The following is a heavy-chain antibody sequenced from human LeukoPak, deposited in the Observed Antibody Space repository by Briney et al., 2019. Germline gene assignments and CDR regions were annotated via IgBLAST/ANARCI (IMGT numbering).Heavy chain of an antibody. J-gene: IGHJ4*02. CDR3: AKDHGVEVRRGAFDF. CDR1: GFTFSSYA. CDR2: ISGSGGST. Sequence: GGSLRLSCAASGFTFSSYAMSWVRQAPGEVLEWVSAISGSGGSTYYADSVKGRFTISRDNSKNTLYLQMNTLRAEDTAVYYCAKDHGVEVRRGAFDFWGQGTLVTVSS. V-gene: IGHV3-23*01. D-gene: IGHD6-6*01.